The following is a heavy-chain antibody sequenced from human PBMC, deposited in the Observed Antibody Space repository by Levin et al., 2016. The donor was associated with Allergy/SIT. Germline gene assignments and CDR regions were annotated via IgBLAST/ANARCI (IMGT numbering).Heavy chain of an antibody. Sequence: ASVKVSCKASGYTFTNYGISWVRQAPGQGLEWMGWISPYNGNTNYPQKLQGRVTMTTDTSTSTAYMELRSLRSGDTAVYYCARVRAQVASSGGFYYYYDMDVWGQGTTVTVSS. V-gene: IGHV1-18*01. CDR2: ISPYNGNT. CDR1: GYTFTNYG. D-gene: IGHD6-19*01. J-gene: IGHJ6*02. CDR3: ARVRAQVASSGGFYYYYDMDV.